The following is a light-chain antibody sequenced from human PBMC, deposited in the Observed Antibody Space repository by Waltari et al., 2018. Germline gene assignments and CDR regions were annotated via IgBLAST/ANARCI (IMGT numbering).Light chain of an antibody. Sequence: VSPGQTARITCTGDAFPRQYAFRYQQKPGQAPILVIYKDTERPSAVPERLSDSRSGRTVTLTVSGVQGEDGADYPCISADSSAHYLYVYESGTTVTVL. CDR3: ISADSSAHYLYV. V-gene: IGLV3-25*03. CDR1: AFPRQY. CDR2: KDT. J-gene: IGLJ1*01.